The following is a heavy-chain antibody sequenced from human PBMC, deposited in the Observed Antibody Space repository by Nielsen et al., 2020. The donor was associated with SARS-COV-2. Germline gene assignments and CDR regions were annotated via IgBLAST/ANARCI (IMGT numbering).Heavy chain of an antibody. Sequence: SVKVSCKASGFTFTSSAVQWVRQARGQRLEWIGWIVVGSGNTNYAQKFQERVTITRDMSTSTAYMELRSLRSDDTAVYYCATGWLPNPFDYWGQGTLVTVSS. CDR3: ATGWLPNPFDY. CDR1: GFTFTSSA. J-gene: IGHJ4*02. V-gene: IGHV1-58*01. D-gene: IGHD5-24*01. CDR2: IVVGSGNT.